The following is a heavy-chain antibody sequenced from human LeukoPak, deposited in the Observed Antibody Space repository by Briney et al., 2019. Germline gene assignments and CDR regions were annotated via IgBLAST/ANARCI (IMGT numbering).Heavy chain of an antibody. CDR2: IWQDGSNK. CDR1: GFTLSDYG. J-gene: IGHJ6*03. D-gene: IGHD5-24*01. V-gene: IGHV3-33*06. Sequence: GRSLRLSCAASGFTLSDYGLPWVRQAPGKGLEWVALIWQDGSNKYYADSVMGRFTISRDNSKNTLYLQMNSLRAEDTAMYYCAKDGDAYTEFYYYYMDVWGNGTTVTVSS. CDR3: AKDGDAYTEFYYYYMDV.